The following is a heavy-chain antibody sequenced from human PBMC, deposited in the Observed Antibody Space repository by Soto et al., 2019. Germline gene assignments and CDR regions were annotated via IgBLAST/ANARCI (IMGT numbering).Heavy chain of an antibody. Sequence: PSETLSLTCTVSGDSIRNYYWSWIRQPPGKGLEYIGYIFYSGSTNYNPSLKSRVAISVDTSRNQFALKLRSVTAAGTATYYCARVKRGYSYGSIIDFWGRGTLVTVSS. J-gene: IGHJ4*01. V-gene: IGHV4-59*01. CDR2: IFYSGST. CDR1: GDSIRNYY. CDR3: ARVKRGYSYGSIIDF. D-gene: IGHD5-18*01.